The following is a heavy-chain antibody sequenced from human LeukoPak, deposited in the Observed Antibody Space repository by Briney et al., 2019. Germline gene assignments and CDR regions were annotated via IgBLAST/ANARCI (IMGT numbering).Heavy chain of an antibody. CDR2: ISGDGGST. CDR3: ARDSGRYCFDY. V-gene: IGHV3-43*02. J-gene: IGHJ4*02. D-gene: IGHD1-26*01. Sequence: PGGSLRLSCAAPGFIFDDYAIHWVRQAPGKGLEWVSLISGDGGSTFYADSVKGRFTISRDNSKNSLYLQMSSLRSEDTALYYCARDSGRYCFDYWGQGTLVTVSS. CDR1: GFIFDDYA.